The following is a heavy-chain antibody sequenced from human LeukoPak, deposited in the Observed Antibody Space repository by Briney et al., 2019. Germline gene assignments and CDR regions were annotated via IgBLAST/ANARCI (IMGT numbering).Heavy chain of an antibody. Sequence: SETLSLTCAVSGVSISRGGCAWNWIRQPPGKGLEWIAYIYYSGTTYYNPSLKSRATISVDTSKNQFSLKLSSVTAADTAVYYCVRGRYSSGWFKDKNWFDPWGQGIPVTVSS. J-gene: IGHJ5*02. V-gene: IGHV4-30-4*07. D-gene: IGHD6-19*01. CDR3: VRGRYSSGWFKDKNWFDP. CDR2: IYYSGTT. CDR1: GVSISRGGCA.